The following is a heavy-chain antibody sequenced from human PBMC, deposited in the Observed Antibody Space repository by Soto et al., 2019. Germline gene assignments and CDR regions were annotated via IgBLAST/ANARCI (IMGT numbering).Heavy chain of an antibody. D-gene: IGHD3-3*02. CDR3: ARDRHFRGGPDDI. J-gene: IGHJ3*02. CDR2: IWHDGTFT. CDR1: GFTFSSFG. Sequence: QVQLVESGGGVVQSGRSPRLSCAASGFTFSSFGMHWVRQAPGKGLEWVALIWHDGTFTHYADSVKGRFTISRDNSKNMLDLQMNSLRAEDTAVYYCARDRHFRGGPDDIWGQGTMVTVSS. V-gene: IGHV3-33*01.